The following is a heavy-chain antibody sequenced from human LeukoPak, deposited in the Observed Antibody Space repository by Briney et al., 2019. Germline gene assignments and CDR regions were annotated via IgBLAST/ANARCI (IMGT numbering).Heavy chain of an antibody. D-gene: IGHD6-19*01. CDR2: ISYDGSNK. CDR1: GFTFSSYA. V-gene: IGHV3-30*14. CDR3: ARKYYSGWWIDC. Sequence: GGSLRLSCAASGFTFSSYAMHWVRQAPGKGLEWVAVISYDGSNKYYADSVKGRFTFSRDNSKNTLYLHMNTLRAEDTAVYYCARKYYSGWWIDCWGQGTLVTVSS. J-gene: IGHJ4*02.